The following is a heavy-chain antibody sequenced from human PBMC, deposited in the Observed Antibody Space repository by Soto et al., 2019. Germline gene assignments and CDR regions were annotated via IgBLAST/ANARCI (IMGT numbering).Heavy chain of an antibody. V-gene: IGHV3-11*04. J-gene: IGHJ3*02. CDR3: ARLLGDLDAFDI. D-gene: IGHD4-17*01. CDR2: ITGSGGTI. Sequence: QVQLVESGGGLVKPGGSLRLSCAASGFTFSDYYMSWIRQAPGKGLEWVSYITGSGGTIYYADSVKGRFTISRDNAKNSLAMQMNSMRAEDTALDYCARLLGDLDAFDIWGQGTMVTVSS. CDR1: GFTFSDYY.